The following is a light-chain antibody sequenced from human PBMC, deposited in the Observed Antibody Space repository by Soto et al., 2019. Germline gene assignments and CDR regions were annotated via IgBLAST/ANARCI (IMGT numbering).Light chain of an antibody. CDR1: QRVSSSY. J-gene: IGKJ1*01. CDR3: QQYGSSPWT. CDR2: GAS. Sequence: EIVVKQSPGTLSLSTGKRATLSCRASQRVSSSYLAWYQQKPGQAPRLVIYGASSSATGIPDRFSGSGSGTDFSLTISRLEPEDFAVYYCQQYGSSPWTFGQVTKVEI. V-gene: IGKV3-20*01.